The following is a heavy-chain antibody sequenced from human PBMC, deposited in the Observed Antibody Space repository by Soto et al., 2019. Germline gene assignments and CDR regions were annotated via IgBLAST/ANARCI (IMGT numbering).Heavy chain of an antibody. D-gene: IGHD3-16*02. CDR1: GGSISSGDYY. Sequence: SDTLSLTCTVSGGSISSGDYYWSWIRQPPGKGLEWIGYIYYSGSTYYNPSLKSRVTISVDTSKNQFSLKLSSVTAADTAVYYCASEQYSQYDYVWGSYRHNWFDPWGQGTLVTVSS. CDR2: IYYSGST. CDR3: ASEQYSQYDYVWGSYRHNWFDP. V-gene: IGHV4-30-4*02. J-gene: IGHJ5*02.